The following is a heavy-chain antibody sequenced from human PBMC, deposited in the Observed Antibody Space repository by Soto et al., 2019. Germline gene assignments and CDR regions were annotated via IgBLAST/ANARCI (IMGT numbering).Heavy chain of an antibody. CDR2: IYYSGST. CDR1: GGSISSSSYY. CDR3: ARLGCSGGSCTLFDY. J-gene: IGHJ4*02. V-gene: IGHV4-39*01. D-gene: IGHD2-15*01. Sequence: QLQESGPGLVKPSETLSLTCTVSGGSISSSSYYWGWIRQPPGKGLEWIGSIYYSGSTYYNPSLKSRVTISVDTSKNQFSLKLSSVTAADTAVYYCARLGCSGGSCTLFDYWGQGTLVTVSS.